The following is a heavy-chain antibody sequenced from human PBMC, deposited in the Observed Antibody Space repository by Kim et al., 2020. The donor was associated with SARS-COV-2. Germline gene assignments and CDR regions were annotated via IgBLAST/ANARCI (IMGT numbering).Heavy chain of an antibody. CDR2: IKSKTDGGTT. V-gene: IGHV3-15*01. Sequence: GGSLRLSCAASGFTFSNAWMSWVRQAPGKGLEWVGRIKSKTDGGTTDYAAPVKGRFIISRDDSKNTLYLQMNSLKTEDTAVYYCTTVTKPVQLRYFDWFSFDIWGQGTMVTVSS. CDR3: TTVTKPVQLRYFDWFSFDI. D-gene: IGHD3-9*01. CDR1: GFTFSNAW. J-gene: IGHJ3*02.